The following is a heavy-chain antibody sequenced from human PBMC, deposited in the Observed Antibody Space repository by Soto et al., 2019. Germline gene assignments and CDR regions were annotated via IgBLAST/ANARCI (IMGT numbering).Heavy chain of an antibody. V-gene: IGHV1-18*01. D-gene: IGHD3-22*01. CDR3: ARDLVAYYYDSSGYY. CDR2: INAYNGNT. J-gene: IGHJ4*02. CDR1: GYTFTSYG. Sequence: GASVKLSCKASGYTFTSYGISWVRQAPGQGLEWMGWINAYNGNTNYAEKLQGRVTMTTDTSTSTAYMELRGLRSDDTAVYYCARDLVAYYYDSSGYYWGQGTLVTSPQ.